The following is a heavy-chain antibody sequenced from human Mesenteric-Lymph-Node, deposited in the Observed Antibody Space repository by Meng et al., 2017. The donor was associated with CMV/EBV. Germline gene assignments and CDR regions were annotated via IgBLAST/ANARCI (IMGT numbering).Heavy chain of an antibody. CDR1: RFSFNTYA. V-gene: IGHV3-23*01. CDR2: ISASGGTT. D-gene: IGHD4-17*01. Sequence: GGSLRLSCAASRFSFNTYAMTWVRQAPGKGLEWVSTISASGGTTYYADSVKGRFTISRDNAKNSLYLQINSLRAEDTAVYYCARTPNLRSPDYWGQGTLVTVSS. J-gene: IGHJ4*02. CDR3: ARTPNLRSPDY.